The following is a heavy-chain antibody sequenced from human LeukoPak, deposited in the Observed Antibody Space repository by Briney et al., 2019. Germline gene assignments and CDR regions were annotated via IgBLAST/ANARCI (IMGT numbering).Heavy chain of an antibody. J-gene: IGHJ4*02. CDR2: ISSSSSTI. CDR1: GFTFSSYS. Sequence: GGSLRLSCAASGFTFSSYSMNWVRQAPGKGLEWGSYISSSSSTIYYADSVKGRFTISRDNAKNSLYLQMNSLRAEDTAVYYCARSNDRRGKYYDSSYWGQGTLVTVSS. V-gene: IGHV3-48*04. D-gene: IGHD3-22*01. CDR3: ARSNDRRGKYYDSSY.